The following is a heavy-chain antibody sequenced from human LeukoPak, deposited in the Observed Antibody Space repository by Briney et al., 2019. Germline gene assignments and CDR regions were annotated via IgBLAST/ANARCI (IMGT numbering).Heavy chain of an antibody. J-gene: IGHJ5*02. CDR1: GGTFSSYA. Sequence: ASVKVSCKASGGTFSSYAISWVRQAPGQGLEWMGGIIPIFGTANYAQKFQGRVTITTDESTSTAYMELSSLRSEDTAVYYCARGYLERRSTEFDPWGQGTLVTVSS. D-gene: IGHD1-1*01. V-gene: IGHV1-69*05. CDR2: IIPIFGTA. CDR3: ARGYLERRSTEFDP.